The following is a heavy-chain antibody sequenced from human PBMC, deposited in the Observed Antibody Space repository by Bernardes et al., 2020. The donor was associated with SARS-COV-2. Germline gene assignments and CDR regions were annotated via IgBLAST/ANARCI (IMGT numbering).Heavy chain of an antibody. D-gene: IGHD6-19*01. V-gene: IGHV4-39*01. CDR2: IYYSGST. J-gene: IGHJ4*02. Sequence: SETLSLTCTVSGDSISSSSYYWGWVRQSPGTGLEWIGSIYYSGSTYYNPSLKSRVTISVDTSKNQFSLKLSSVTAADTAVYYCATGSHSAVEDYWGQGTLVTVSS. CDR3: ATGSHSAVEDY. CDR1: GDSISSSSYY.